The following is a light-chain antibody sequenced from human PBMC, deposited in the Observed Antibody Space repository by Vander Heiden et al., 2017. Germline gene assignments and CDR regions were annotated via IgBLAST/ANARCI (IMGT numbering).Light chain of an antibody. V-gene: IGKV1-13*02. CDR1: QSISSY. CDR3: QQFNSYPQT. J-gene: IGKJ1*01. Sequence: SSTLSASVGDRATLTGRASQSISSYLAWYQQKPGQAPKLLIYAASTWETGVPARFSGSGSGTDFTLTISSLQPEDFAIYYCQQFNSYPQTFGQGTKVEIK. CDR2: AAS.